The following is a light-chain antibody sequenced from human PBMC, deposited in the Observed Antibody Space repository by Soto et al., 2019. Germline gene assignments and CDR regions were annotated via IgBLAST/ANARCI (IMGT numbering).Light chain of an antibody. J-gene: IGKJ5*01. Sequence: IQMTQSPSSLSVSVGDRVTITCRASQSISSYLNWYQQKPGKAPKLLIYAESSLQSGVPSRFSGSGSGTDFTLTISSLQPEDFATYYCQQSYSTPITFGQGTRLEIK. V-gene: IGKV1-39*01. CDR2: AES. CDR1: QSISSY. CDR3: QQSYSTPIT.